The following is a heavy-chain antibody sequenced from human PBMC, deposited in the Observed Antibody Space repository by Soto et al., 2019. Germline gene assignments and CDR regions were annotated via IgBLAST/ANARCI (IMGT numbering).Heavy chain of an antibody. CDR3: ARVGVFGATTIDY. D-gene: IGHD3-10*02. J-gene: IGHJ4*02. Sequence: QVQLQESGPGLVKPSQTLSLTCTVSGGSISSGDYYWIWISQPPGKGLEWIGYIYYSGSTYYNPSLKSRVTISVDTSKNQFSLKLSSVTAADTAVYYCARVGVFGATTIDYWSQGTLVTVSS. V-gene: IGHV4-30-4*01. CDR2: IYYSGST. CDR1: GGSISSGDYY.